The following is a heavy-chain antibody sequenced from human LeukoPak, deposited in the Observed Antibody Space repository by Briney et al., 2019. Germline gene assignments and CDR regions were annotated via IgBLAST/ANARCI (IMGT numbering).Heavy chain of an antibody. CDR1: GFTFSNHW. CDR3: AREMPADIAQDH. J-gene: IGHJ4*02. CDR2: INADGSST. V-gene: IGHV3-74*01. D-gene: IGHD2-15*01. Sequence: GGSLRLSCAASGFTFSNHWMHWVRQAPGKGLVWVSRINADGSSTTYADSVKGRFTISRDNAENMVYLQMDSLRAEDTAVYYCAREMPADIAQDHWGQGTLVTVSS.